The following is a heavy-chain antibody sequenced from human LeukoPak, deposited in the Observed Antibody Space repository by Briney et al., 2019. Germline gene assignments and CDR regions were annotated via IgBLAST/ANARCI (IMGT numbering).Heavy chain of an antibody. Sequence: GGSLRLSCVASGFTFDICAMSWVRQAPGKGPEWVSSIGGPTETFYADSVKGRFTVPRDNSQNTLYLQMNSLRAEDTAVYYCVKDATPRNSIWDYFGKWGQGALVTVST. J-gene: IGHJ4*02. CDR2: IGGPTET. CDR1: GFTFDICA. V-gene: IGHV3-23*01. D-gene: IGHD4-23*01. CDR3: VKDATPRNSIWDYFGK.